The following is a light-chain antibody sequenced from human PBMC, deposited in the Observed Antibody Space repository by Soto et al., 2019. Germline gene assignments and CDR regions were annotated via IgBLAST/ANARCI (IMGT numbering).Light chain of an antibody. V-gene: IGKV1-5*03. CDR2: KAS. Sequence: DKQMNKSPSTLFGYVGDRVTITCRASQTISSLLAWYQQKPGKAPKLLIYKASTLKSGVPSRFSGSGSGTDFTLTISRLQPEDFAPYYCQVSYSPPLTFDGGSEVDI. CDR1: QTISSL. CDR3: QVSYSPPLT. J-gene: IGKJ4*01.